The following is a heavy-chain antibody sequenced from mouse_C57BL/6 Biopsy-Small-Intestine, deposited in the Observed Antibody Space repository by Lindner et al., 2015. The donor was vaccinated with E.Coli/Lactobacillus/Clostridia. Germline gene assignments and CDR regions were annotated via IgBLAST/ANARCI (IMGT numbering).Heavy chain of an antibody. J-gene: IGHJ2*01. CDR3: ARGGHYGSSYDY. V-gene: IGHV1-81*01. D-gene: IGHD1-1*01. CDR2: IYPRSGNT. CDR1: GYTFTSYG. Sequence: VQLQESGAELARPGASVKLSCKASGYTFTSYGISWVKQRTGQGLEWIGEIYPRSGNTYYNEKFKGKATLTADKSSSTAYMELRGLTSEDSAVYFCARGGHYGSSYDYWGQGTTLTVSS.